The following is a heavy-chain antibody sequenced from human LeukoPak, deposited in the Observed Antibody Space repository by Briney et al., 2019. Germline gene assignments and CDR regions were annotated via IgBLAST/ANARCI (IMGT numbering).Heavy chain of an antibody. CDR2: IKQDGSER. CDR1: GLTFSGYW. D-gene: IGHD1-20*01. V-gene: IGHV3-7*01. CDR3: ASGNWNDRAFDI. Sequence: GGSMRLSCAAAGLTFSGYWMRWVRQAPGKGLGWVANIKQDGSERYYVDSVKGRFTITRDNAKNSLYLQMNSLRAEDTAVYYCASGNWNDRAFDIWGQGTMVTVSS. J-gene: IGHJ3*02.